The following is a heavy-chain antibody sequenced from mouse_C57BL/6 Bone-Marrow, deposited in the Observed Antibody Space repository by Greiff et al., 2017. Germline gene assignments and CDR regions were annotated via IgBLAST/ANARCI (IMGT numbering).Heavy chain of an antibody. CDR1: GFTFSSYA. V-gene: IGHV5-4*01. CDR2: ISDGGSYT. D-gene: IGHD2-3*01. CDR3: ARDGMVRNYFDY. J-gene: IGHJ2*01. Sequence: DVMLVESGGGLVKPGGSLKLSCAASGFTFSSYAMSWVRQTPEKRLEWVATISDGGSYTYYPDNVKGRFTISRDNAKNNLYLQMSHLKSEDTAMYYCARDGMVRNYFDYWGQGTTLTVSS.